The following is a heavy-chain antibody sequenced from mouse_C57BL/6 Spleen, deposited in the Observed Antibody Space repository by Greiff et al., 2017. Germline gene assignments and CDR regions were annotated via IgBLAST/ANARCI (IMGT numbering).Heavy chain of an antibody. CDR1: GYTFTSYW. CDR3: AREGPPWDYFDY. V-gene: IGHV1-52*01. Sequence: VQLQQPGAELVRPGSSVKLSCKASGYTFTSYWMHWVKQRPIQGLEWIGNIDPSDSETPYNQKFKDKSTLTVDKSSSTAYMQLSSLTSEDSAVYYCAREGPPWDYFDYGGQGTTLTVSS. J-gene: IGHJ2*01. D-gene: IGHD6-1*01. CDR2: IDPSDSET.